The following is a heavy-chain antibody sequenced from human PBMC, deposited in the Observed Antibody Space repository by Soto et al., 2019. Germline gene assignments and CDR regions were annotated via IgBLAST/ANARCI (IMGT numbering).Heavy chain of an antibody. CDR3: VRDGVGATTYFGYFDY. D-gene: IGHD1-26*01. CDR2: TRHDGSNT. J-gene: IGHJ4*02. CDR1: GFNFGGYG. Sequence: QVQLVESGGGVVQPGRSLRLSCAASGFNFGGYGMHWVRQAPGKGLEWVAITRHDGSNTYYADSVRGRFTISRDNSKNTLYLQMNSLTGEDTAVYYCVRDGVGATTYFGYFDYWGQGTLITVSS. V-gene: IGHV3-33*01.